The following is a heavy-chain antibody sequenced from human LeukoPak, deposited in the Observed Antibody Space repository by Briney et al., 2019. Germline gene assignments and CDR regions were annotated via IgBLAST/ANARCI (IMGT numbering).Heavy chain of an antibody. V-gene: IGHV3-7*05. CDR2: IDQSGGRN. J-gene: IGHJ3*02. CDR1: GFTFSRFW. D-gene: IGHD3-16*01. CDR3: ARDVEGGTFDI. Sequence: GGSLRLSCAASGFTFSRFWMNWVRQAPGRGLEWVANIDQSGGRNNYVDSVKGRFTISSDNAKKSLFLEMSSLRADDTAVYFCARDVEGGTFDIWGQGTTVTVSS.